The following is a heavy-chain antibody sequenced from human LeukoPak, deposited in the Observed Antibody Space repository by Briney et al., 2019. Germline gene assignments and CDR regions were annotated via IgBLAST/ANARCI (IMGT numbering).Heavy chain of an antibody. CDR2: ISGSGGST. Sequence: GGSLRLSCAASGFTFSSYAMSWVRQAPGKGLEWVSAISGSGGSTYYADSVKGRLTISRDNSKNTLYLRMNSLRAEDTAVYYCAREGVAVAGLDYWGQGTLVTVSS. D-gene: IGHD6-19*01. CDR1: GFTFSSYA. V-gene: IGHV3-23*01. CDR3: AREGVAVAGLDY. J-gene: IGHJ4*02.